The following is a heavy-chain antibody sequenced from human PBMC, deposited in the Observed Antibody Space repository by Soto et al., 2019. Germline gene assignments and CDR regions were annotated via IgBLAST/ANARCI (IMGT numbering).Heavy chain of an antibody. J-gene: IGHJ4*02. CDR2: ISASGGST. CDR3: AKVDKLGYCSTTSCYNFDY. V-gene: IGHV3-23*01. D-gene: IGHD2-2*02. Sequence: GGSLILSCAASGFTFSSYVMSWVRQAPGMGLEWVSGISASGGSTSHADSVKGRFTISRDNSKNTLYLQMNSLRAEDTALYYCAKVDKLGYCSTTSCYNFDYWGQGTLVTSPQ. CDR1: GFTFSSYV.